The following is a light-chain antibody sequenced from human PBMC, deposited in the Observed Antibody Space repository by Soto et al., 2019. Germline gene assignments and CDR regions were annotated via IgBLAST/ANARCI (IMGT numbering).Light chain of an antibody. CDR3: CSYAGSSTYVV. CDR1: SSDVGGYNY. CDR2: EGS. V-gene: IGLV2-23*01. J-gene: IGLJ2*01. Sequence: QSVLTQPASVSGSPGQSITISCTGTSSDVGGYNYVSWYQQHPGKAPKLMIYEGSKRPSGVSNRFSGSKSGNTASLTISGLQAEDEADYYCCSYAGSSTYVVFGGGTKLTVL.